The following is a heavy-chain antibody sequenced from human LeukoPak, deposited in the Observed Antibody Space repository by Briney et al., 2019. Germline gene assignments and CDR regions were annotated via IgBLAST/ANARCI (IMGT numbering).Heavy chain of an antibody. CDR2: ISGSGDST. J-gene: IGHJ4*02. D-gene: IGHD6-13*01. CDR1: GFTFSSYA. Sequence: GGSLRLSCAASGFTFSSYAMSWVRQAPGKGLEWVSAISGSGDSTYYGDSVKGRFTISRDNSKNTLYLQMNSLRAEDTAVYYCAKTRPLDSSSWSHGDYWGQGTLSPSPQ. CDR3: AKTRPLDSSSWSHGDY. V-gene: IGHV3-23*01.